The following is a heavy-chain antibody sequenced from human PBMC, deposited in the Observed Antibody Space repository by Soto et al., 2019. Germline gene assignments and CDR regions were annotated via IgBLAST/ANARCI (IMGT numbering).Heavy chain of an antibody. V-gene: IGHV2-5*01. CDR2: IYWYDDK. D-gene: IGHD3-3*01. CDR1: GFSLTTSGVG. CDR3: AHRVLRTVFGLVTTTAIYFDF. Sequence: QITLNESGPTQVKPRQTLTLTCTFSGFSLTTSGVGVGWIRQSPGKAPEWLALIYWYDDKRYSPSQKSRLTITKDTSQNPVVLTMADLDPADTATYYCAHRVLRTVFGLVTTTAIYFDFWGQGTPVAVSS. J-gene: IGHJ4*02.